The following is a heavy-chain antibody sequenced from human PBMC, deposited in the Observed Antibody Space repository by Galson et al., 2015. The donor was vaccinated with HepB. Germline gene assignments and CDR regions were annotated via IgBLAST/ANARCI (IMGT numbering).Heavy chain of an antibody. CDR3: ARGGSVRGLPTRGYYHYDYMDV. J-gene: IGHJ6*03. CDR2: INAGNGNT. V-gene: IGHV1-3*01. Sequence: SVKVSCKASGCTFTSYAMHWVRQAPGQRLEWMGWINAGNGNTKYSQKFQDRVTIIRDTSATTVYMELSSLTSEDTALYYCARGGSVRGLPTRGYYHYDYMDVWGKGTTVTVSS. D-gene: IGHD3-10*01. CDR1: GCTFTSYA.